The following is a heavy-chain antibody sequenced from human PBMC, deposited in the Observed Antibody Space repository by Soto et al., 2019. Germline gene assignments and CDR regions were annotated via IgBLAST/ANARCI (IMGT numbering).Heavy chain of an antibody. CDR2: IKQDGSQK. CDR3: ARHDYYDSSGSSHYVMDV. V-gene: IGHV3-7*04. CDR1: GFTFSRYW. J-gene: IGHJ6*02. Sequence: PGGSLRLSCAASGFTFSRYWMSWVRQGPGKGLEWVANIKQDGSQKNYVDSVKGRVTISRDNAKNSLYLQMNSLRAEDTAVYYCARHDYYDSSGSSHYVMDVWGQGTTVTVSS. D-gene: IGHD3-22*01.